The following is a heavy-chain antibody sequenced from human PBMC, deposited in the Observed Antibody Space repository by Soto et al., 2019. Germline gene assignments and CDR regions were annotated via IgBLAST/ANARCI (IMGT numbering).Heavy chain of an antibody. CDR3: ARTSMQGRGYGYGRGGMDV. V-gene: IGHV5-10-1*01. CDR2: IDPSDSYT. Sequence: EVQLVQSGAEVKKPGESLRISCKGSGYSFTSYWISWVRQMPGKGLEWMGRIDPSDSYTNYSPSFQGHVTISADKSISIAYLQWSSLKASDTAMYVCARTSMQGRGYGYGRGGMDVWGQGTTVTVSS. J-gene: IGHJ6*02. CDR1: GYSFTSYW. D-gene: IGHD5-18*01.